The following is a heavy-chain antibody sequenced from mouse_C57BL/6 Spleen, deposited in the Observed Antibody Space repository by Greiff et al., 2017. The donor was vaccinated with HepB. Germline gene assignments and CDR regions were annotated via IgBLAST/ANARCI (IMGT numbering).Heavy chain of an antibody. D-gene: IGHD4-1*01. CDR3: ARDGVGLDFDV. CDR1: GYTFTDYY. CDR2: LYPGSGNT. Sequence: QVQLQQSGAELVRPGASVKLSCKASGYTFTDYYINWVKQRPGQGLEWIARLYPGSGNTYYNAKFKGKATLTAEKSSCTAYLQRSSLTSEDSAVYVWARDGVGLDFDVWGTGTTVTVSS. J-gene: IGHJ1*03. V-gene: IGHV1-76*01.